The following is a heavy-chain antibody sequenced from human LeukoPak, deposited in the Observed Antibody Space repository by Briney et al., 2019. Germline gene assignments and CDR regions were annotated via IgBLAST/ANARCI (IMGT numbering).Heavy chain of an antibody. CDR2: INHSGST. D-gene: IGHD2/OR15-2a*01. J-gene: IGHJ3*02. Sequence: PSETLSLTCDVYGGSFSNYYWSWIRQPPGKGLEWIGEINHSGSTNYNPSLKSRVTLSVDTSKNQFSLQLDSVTPDDTAVYYCARKYSPTWYDALDIWGQGTMVTVSS. V-gene: IGHV4-34*01. CDR3: ARKYSPTWYDALDI. CDR1: GGSFSNYY.